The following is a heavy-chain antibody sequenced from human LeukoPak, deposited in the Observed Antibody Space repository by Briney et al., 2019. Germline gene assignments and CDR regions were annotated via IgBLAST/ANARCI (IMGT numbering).Heavy chain of an antibody. J-gene: IGHJ4*02. CDR3: ARDLDFWSGYKDY. V-gene: IGHV3-21*01. CDR2: MTRTSHI. CDR1: GFTFISYN. Sequence: PGGSLRLSCAASGFTFISYNLNWVRQAPGKGLEWVSSMTRTSHIYYADSVKGRFTISRDNAKNSLYLQMNSLRAEDTAVYYCARDLDFWSGYKDYWGQGTLVTVSS. D-gene: IGHD3-3*01.